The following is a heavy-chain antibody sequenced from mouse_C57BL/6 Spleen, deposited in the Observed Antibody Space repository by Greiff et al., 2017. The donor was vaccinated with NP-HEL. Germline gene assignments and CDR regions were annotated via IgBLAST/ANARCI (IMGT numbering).Heavy chain of an antibody. CDR3: ARHGASTGTDYFDY. J-gene: IGHJ2*01. CDR2: IWSDGST. V-gene: IGHV2-6-1*01. Sequence: VQVVESGPGLVAPSQSLSITCTVSGFSLTSYGVHWVRQPPGKGLEWLVVIWSDGSTTYNSALKSRLSISKDNSKSQVFLKMNSLQTDDTAMNYCARHGASTGTDYFDYWGQGTTLTVSS. D-gene: IGHD4-1*02. CDR1: GFSLTSYG.